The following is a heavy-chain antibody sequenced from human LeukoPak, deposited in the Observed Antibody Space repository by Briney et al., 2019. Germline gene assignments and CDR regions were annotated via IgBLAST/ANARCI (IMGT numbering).Heavy chain of an antibody. Sequence: AASVKVSCKASGYTLTDYYMDWVRQAPGQGLEWMGRINPNSGGTNYAQKFQGRVTMTRDTSISTVYMELSRLRSDDTAVYYCARVGYYESSGYYEYWGQGTLVTVSS. CDR3: ARVGYYESSGYYEY. CDR1: GYTLTDYY. D-gene: IGHD3-22*01. J-gene: IGHJ4*02. CDR2: INPNSGGT. V-gene: IGHV1-2*06.